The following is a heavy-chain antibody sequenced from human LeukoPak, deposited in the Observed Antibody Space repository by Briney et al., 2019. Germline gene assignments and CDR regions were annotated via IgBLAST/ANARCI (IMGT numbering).Heavy chain of an antibody. CDR2: INPNSGGT. V-gene: IGHV1-2*02. CDR1: GYTFTGYY. Sequence: ASVKVSCKASGYTFTGYYMHWVRQAPGQGLEWMGWINPNSGGTNYAQKLQGRVTMTRDTSISTAYMELSRLRSDDTAVYYCARDRRYCSGGSCYSTYYYYYYMDVWGKGTTVTVSS. D-gene: IGHD2-15*01. CDR3: ARDRRYCSGGSCYSTYYYYYYMDV. J-gene: IGHJ6*03.